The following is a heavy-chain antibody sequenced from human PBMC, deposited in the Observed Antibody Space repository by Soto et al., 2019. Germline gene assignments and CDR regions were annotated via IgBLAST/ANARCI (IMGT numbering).Heavy chain of an antibody. Sequence: QITLKESGPTLVKPTQTLTLTCTFSGFSLSTSGVGVGWIRQPPGKALEWLALIYWDDDKRYSPSLKSRLTIHQDTSKNQVVLTMTNMDPVDTATYYCAHLRWFGATRDYWGQGTLVTVSS. J-gene: IGHJ4*02. D-gene: IGHD3-10*01. CDR2: IYWDDDK. CDR3: AHLRWFGATRDY. CDR1: GFSLSTSGVG. V-gene: IGHV2-5*02.